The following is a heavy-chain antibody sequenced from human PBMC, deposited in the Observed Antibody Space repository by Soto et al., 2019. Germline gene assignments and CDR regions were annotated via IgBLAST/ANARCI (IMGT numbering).Heavy chain of an antibody. Sequence: PGGSLRLSCAASGFTFSSYAMSWVRQAPGKGLEWVSAISGSGGSTYYADSVKGRFTISRDNSKNTLYLQMNSLRAEDTAVYYCAMAGIAAAHYYYGMDVWGQGTTVTVSS. D-gene: IGHD6-13*01. J-gene: IGHJ6*02. CDR1: GFTFSSYA. CDR3: AMAGIAAAHYYYGMDV. CDR2: ISGSGGST. V-gene: IGHV3-23*01.